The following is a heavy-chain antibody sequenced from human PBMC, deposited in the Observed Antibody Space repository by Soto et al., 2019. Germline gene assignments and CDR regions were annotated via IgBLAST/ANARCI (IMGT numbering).Heavy chain of an antibody. Sequence: GASVKVSCKASGYTFTGYYMHWVRQAPGQGLEWMGIINPSGGSTSYAQKFQGRVTMTRDTSTSTVYMELSSLRSEDTAVYYCARVRWPEQQLVPNWFDPWGQGTLVTVSS. V-gene: IGHV1-46*03. CDR3: ARVRWPEQQLVPNWFDP. CDR2: INPSGGST. J-gene: IGHJ5*02. D-gene: IGHD6-13*01. CDR1: GYTFTGYY.